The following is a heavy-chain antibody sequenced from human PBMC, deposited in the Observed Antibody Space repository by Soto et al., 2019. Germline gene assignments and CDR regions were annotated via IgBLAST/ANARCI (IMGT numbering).Heavy chain of an antibody. Sequence: PSETLSLTCTVSGGSISSGDYYWSWIRQPPGKGLEWIGYIYYSGSTYYNPSLKSRVTISVDTPKNQFSLKLSSVTAADTAVYYCARVASSSWYYFDYWGQGTLVTVSS. V-gene: IGHV4-30-4*01. CDR3: ARVASSSWYYFDY. J-gene: IGHJ4*02. CDR2: IYYSGST. D-gene: IGHD6-13*01. CDR1: GGSISSGDYY.